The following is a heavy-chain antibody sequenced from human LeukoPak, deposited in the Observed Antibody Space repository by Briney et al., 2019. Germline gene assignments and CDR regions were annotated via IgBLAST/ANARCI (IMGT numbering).Heavy chain of an antibody. CDR3: VRAVGPVGGYDSP. Sequence: SETLSLTCTVSGVSFSSYYWSWIRQPPGEGLEWIGYIYYSGSTNYNPSLKSRVTISLDTSKNQFSLKLSSVTAADTAVYYCVRAVGPVGGYDSPWGQGTLVTVSS. CDR1: GVSFSSYY. J-gene: IGHJ5*02. V-gene: IGHV4-59*01. CDR2: IYYSGST. D-gene: IGHD5-12*01.